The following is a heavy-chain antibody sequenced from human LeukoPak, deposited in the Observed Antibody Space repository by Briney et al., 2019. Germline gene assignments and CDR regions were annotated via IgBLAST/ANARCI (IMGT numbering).Heavy chain of an antibody. CDR2: ISYDGSNK. Sequence: GGSLRLSCAASGFTFSSYGMHWVRQAPGKGLEWVAVISYDGSNKYYADSVKGRFTISRDNSKNTLYLQMNSLRAEDTAVYYCAKDGVDTAMVEGLYYFDYWGQGTLVTVSS. CDR1: GFTFSSYG. CDR3: AKDGVDTAMVEGLYYFDY. J-gene: IGHJ4*02. D-gene: IGHD5-18*01. V-gene: IGHV3-30*18.